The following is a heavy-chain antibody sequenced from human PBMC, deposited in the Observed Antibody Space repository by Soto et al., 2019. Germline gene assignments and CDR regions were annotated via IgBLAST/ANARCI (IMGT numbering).Heavy chain of an antibody. D-gene: IGHD3-22*01. CDR1: GYTFITYG. J-gene: IGHJ4*02. CDR3: ARGPTDYYDNSANYVLDY. Sequence: VQLVQSGAEVKKPGASVKVSCKASGYTFITYGVSWVRQAPGQGLDWLGWISTYNGNTRYAERLQGRVTMTTDTTTNTAYMELRNLRSDDTAVYYCARGPTDYYDNSANYVLDYWGQGTLVTVSS. V-gene: IGHV1-18*01. CDR2: ISTYNGNT.